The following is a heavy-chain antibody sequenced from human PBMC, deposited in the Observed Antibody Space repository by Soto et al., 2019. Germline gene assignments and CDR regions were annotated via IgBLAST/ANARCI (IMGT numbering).Heavy chain of an antibody. J-gene: IGHJ6*02. V-gene: IGHV3-23*01. CDR3: ASADHTYLDV. CDR1: GFTFSSYA. D-gene: IGHD3-16*01. CDR2: ISGSGGNT. Sequence: GGSLRLSCAASGFTFSSYAMSWVRQAPGKGLEWVSTISGSGGNTYYADSVKGRCTISRDNSKNTLYLQLNSLSAEDTAVYYCASADHTYLDVSAQGTTVTVSS.